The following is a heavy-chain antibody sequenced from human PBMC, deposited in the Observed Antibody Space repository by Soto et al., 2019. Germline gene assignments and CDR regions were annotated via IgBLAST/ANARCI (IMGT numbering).Heavy chain of an antibody. V-gene: IGHV3-23*01. Sequence: GSLRLSCAASGFTFSSYAMSWVRQAPGKGLEWVSAISGSGGSTYYADSVKGRFTISRDNSKNTLYLQMNSLRAEDTAVYYCAKTKPLDYYGSSGYYGPPLKYFDYWGQGTLVTVSS. CDR1: GFTFSSYA. D-gene: IGHD3-22*01. CDR2: ISGSGGST. CDR3: AKTKPLDYYGSSGYYGPPLKYFDY. J-gene: IGHJ4*02.